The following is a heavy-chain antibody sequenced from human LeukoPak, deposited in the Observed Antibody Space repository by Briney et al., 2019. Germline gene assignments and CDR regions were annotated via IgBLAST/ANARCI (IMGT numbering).Heavy chain of an antibody. J-gene: IGHJ5*02. CDR1: GGSFSSFY. CDR3: ARQGDRGIAAAGTFPSWFDP. D-gene: IGHD6-13*01. CDR2: VSKSGST. V-gene: IGHV4-59*08. Sequence: PSETLSLTCTVSGGSFSSFYWSWIRQPPGKRLEWIGYVSKSGSTNYNPSLKSRVTISLDTSKNQFSLKLSSVTAADTAVYYCARQGDRGIAAAGTFPSWFDPWGRGTLVTVSS.